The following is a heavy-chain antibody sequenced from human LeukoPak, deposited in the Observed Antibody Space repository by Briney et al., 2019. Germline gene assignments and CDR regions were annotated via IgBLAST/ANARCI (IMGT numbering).Heavy chain of an antibody. V-gene: IGHV3-11*01. CDR1: GLTFSVYY. Sequence: PGGSLTLSCAASGLTFSVYYTRWIRQAPRGGLGWVSYISISDISIYYTPSVKGPPTLYRDNTKTPLHLQMNSLRAEDTAVQYCARARRYDVLTGHHPRPPDAFALWGQGTMATVSS. D-gene: IGHD3-9*01. CDR3: ARARRYDVLTGHHPRPPDAFAL. J-gene: IGHJ3*01. CDR2: ISISDISI.